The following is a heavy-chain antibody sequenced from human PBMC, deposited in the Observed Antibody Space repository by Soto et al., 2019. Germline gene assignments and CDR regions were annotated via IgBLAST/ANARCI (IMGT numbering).Heavy chain of an antibody. CDR3: ATTGNSSGWFSRYWYFDL. Sequence: PGESLKISCQGSGYSFTSYWIGWVRQMPGKGLEWMGIIYPGDSDTRYSPSFQGQVTISADKSISTAYLQWSSLKASDTAMYYCATTGNSSGWFSRYWYFDLWGRGTLVTVSS. CDR2: IYPGDSDT. J-gene: IGHJ2*01. D-gene: IGHD6-19*01. CDR1: GYSFTSYW. V-gene: IGHV5-51*01.